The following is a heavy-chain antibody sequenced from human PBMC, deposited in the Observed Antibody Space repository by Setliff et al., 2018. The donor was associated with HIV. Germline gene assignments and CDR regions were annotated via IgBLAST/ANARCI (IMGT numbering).Heavy chain of an antibody. CDR1: GYTFTTSA. V-gene: IGHV1-18*01. Sequence: ASVKVSCKASGYTFTTSAISWVRQAPGQGLQWMGWSHTYNGNVNYARNFWGRVTMTTDASTSTAFMELYNLRSDDTAVYYCVREFSWSAFYFDSWGQGTLVTVSS. J-gene: IGHJ4*02. CDR3: VREFSWSAFYFDS. D-gene: IGHD2-8*02. CDR2: SHTYNGNV.